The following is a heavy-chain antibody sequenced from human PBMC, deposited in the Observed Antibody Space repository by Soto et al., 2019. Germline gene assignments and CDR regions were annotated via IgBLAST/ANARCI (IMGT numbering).Heavy chain of an antibody. J-gene: IGHJ3*02. CDR1: GFTFSGSA. CDR3: TKPTYADYEHDAFDI. D-gene: IGHD4-17*01. CDR2: IRSKANSYAT. V-gene: IGHV3-73*01. Sequence: EVQLVESGGGLVQPGGSLKLSCAASGFTFSGSAMHWVRQASGKGLEWVGRIRSKANSYATAYAASGKGRFTITRDDSKNTAYLQMNSLKTEDTAVYYCTKPTYADYEHDAFDIWGQGTMVPVSS.